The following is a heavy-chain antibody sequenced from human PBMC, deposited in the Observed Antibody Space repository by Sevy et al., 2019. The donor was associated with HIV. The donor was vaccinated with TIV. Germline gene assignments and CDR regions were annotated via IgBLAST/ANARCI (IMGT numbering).Heavy chain of an antibody. CDR1: GLTFRSHA. CDR2: ISYDGAGR. V-gene: IGHV3-30-3*01. CDR3: AREAGYSAKHDAFAF. D-gene: IGHD1-26*01. J-gene: IGHJ3*01. Sequence: GGSLRLSCAASGLTFRSHAMHWVRQAPGKGLEWVTVISYDGAGRYYGESVKGRFTVSRDNSKNTLYLQMNSMRPDDTAVYYCAREAGYSAKHDAFAFWGQGTMVTVSS.